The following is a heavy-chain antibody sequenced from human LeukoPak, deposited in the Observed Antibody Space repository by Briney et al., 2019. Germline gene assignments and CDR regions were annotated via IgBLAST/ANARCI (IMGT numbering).Heavy chain of an antibody. J-gene: IGHJ4*02. CDR3: ARDHASRYYYDSSGYYPLDY. D-gene: IGHD3-22*01. CDR2: INTNTGNP. V-gene: IGHV7-4-1*02. Sequence: ASVKVSCKASGYTFTSCAMNWVRQAPGQGLEWMGWINTNTGNPTYAQGFTGRFVFSLDTSVSTAYLQISSLKAEDTAVYYCARDHASRYYYDSSGYYPLDYWGQGTLVTVSS. CDR1: GYTFTSCA.